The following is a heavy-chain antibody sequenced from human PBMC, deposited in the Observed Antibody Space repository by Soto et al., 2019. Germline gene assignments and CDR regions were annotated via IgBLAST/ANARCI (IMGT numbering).Heavy chain of an antibody. CDR1: GYTFTSYA. D-gene: IGHD2-15*01. V-gene: IGHV1-3*01. CDR2: INAGNGNT. CDR3: AGGYCSGGSCYSRFEY. Sequence: ASVKVSCKASGYTFTSYAMHWVRQAPGQRLEWMGWINAGNGNTKYSQKFQGRVTITRDTSASTAYMELSSLRSEDTAVYYCAGGYCSGGSCYSRFEYWGQGTLVTVSS. J-gene: IGHJ4*02.